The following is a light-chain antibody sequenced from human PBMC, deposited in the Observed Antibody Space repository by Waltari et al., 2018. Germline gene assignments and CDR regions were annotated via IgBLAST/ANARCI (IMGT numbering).Light chain of an antibody. CDR3: AVWDDSLSGPV. Sequence: QSVLTQPPSTSGAPGQRVAISCSGSSSNIGSNYIYWYQQLPGTAPKLLIYRNNQRPSGVPDRFSGSKSGTSAALAISGLRSEDESDDYCAVWDDSLSGPVLGGGTKLTVL. V-gene: IGLV1-47*01. CDR1: SSNIGSNY. CDR2: RNN. J-gene: IGLJ3*02.